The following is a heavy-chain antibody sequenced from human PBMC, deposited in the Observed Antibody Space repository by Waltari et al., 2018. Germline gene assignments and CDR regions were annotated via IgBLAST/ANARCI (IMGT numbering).Heavy chain of an antibody. CDR2: VRGDGKT. Sequence: QLPLQESGPGLVTPSGTLSLICAVSGHSMSPRDSWSWVRQPPGKGLEWIGQVRGDGKTNYNPSFASRVTMSLDTSTYHFALKLTSATAADTALYYCARDRGRGLYLDTWGQGTLVTVSP. V-gene: IGHV4-4*02. CDR3: ARDRGRGLYLDT. D-gene: IGHD1-1*01. CDR1: GHSMSPRDS. J-gene: IGHJ4*02.